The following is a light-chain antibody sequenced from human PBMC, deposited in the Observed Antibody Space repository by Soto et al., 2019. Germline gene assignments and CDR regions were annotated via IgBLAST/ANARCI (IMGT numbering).Light chain of an antibody. Sequence: QSVLTQPPSASGAPGQRVTISCSGSSSNIGRYTVNWYQQLPGTAPKLLLYSNNQRPSGVPDGFSGSKSGTSASLAISGLQSEDEADYYCAVWDDNLNGPLFGGGTKLTVL. CDR3: AVWDDNLNGPL. CDR1: SSNIGRYT. J-gene: IGLJ3*02. CDR2: SNN. V-gene: IGLV1-44*01.